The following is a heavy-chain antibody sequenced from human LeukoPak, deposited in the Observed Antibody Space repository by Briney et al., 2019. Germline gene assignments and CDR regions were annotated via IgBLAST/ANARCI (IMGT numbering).Heavy chain of an antibody. CDR1: GYTFTSYY. CDR2: INPSGGST. V-gene: IGHV1-46*01. J-gene: IGHJ4*02. Sequence: ASVKVSCKASGYTFTSYYMHWVRQAPGQGLEWMGIINPSGGSTSYAQKFKGRVTMTRDTSTSTVYMELSSLRSEDTAVYYCARDKTEDIVVVPAAIGGTFDYWGQGTLVTVSS. D-gene: IGHD2-2*01. CDR3: ARDKTEDIVVVPAAIGGTFDY.